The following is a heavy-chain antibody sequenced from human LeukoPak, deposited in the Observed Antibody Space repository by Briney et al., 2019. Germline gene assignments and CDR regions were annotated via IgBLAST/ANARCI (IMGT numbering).Heavy chain of an antibody. CDR1: GYTFTSYY. D-gene: IGHD2-21*02. V-gene: IGHV1-69*06. CDR3: ARSSVVTAMVHLDY. CDR2: IIPIFGTA. J-gene: IGHJ4*02. Sequence: SVKVSCKASGYTFTSYYIHWVRQAPGQGLEWMGGIIPIFGTANYAQKFQGRVTITADKSTSTAYMELSSLRSEDTAVYYCARSSVVTAMVHLDYWGQGTLVTVSS.